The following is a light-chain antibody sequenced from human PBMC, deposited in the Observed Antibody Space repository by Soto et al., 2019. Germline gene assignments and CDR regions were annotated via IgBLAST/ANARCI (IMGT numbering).Light chain of an antibody. V-gene: IGLV2-23*02. Sequence: QSALTQPASVSGSPGQSITISCTGTSSDVGNFNLVSWYQQHPGKAPNLIIFEVSKRPSGVSNRFSGSKSGNTASLTISGLQPEDAADYYCCSYAGGSIYVLFGGGTKLTVL. CDR3: CSYAGGSIYVL. CDR1: SSDVGNFNL. J-gene: IGLJ2*01. CDR2: EVS.